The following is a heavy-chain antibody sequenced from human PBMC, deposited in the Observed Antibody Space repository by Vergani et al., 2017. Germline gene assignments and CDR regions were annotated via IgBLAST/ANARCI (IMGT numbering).Heavy chain of an antibody. Sequence: QVQLRDSGPGLVKPSETLSLSCTMSGYSVNSGYYWAWIRQTAAKGLEWIGSAYHSGATYYNPSLESRVTILLDTSRKQFSLRLNSVTAADTAVYYCARLRYDSSGYYYGNYFDYWGQGTLVTVSS. CDR3: ARLRYDSSGYYYGNYFDY. D-gene: IGHD3-22*01. J-gene: IGHJ4*02. V-gene: IGHV4-38-2*02. CDR2: AYHSGAT. CDR1: GYSVNSGYY.